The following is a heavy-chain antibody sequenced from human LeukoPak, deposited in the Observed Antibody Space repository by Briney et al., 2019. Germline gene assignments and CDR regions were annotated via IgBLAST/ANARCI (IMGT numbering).Heavy chain of an antibody. J-gene: IGHJ4*02. CDR2: IYSGGST. V-gene: IGHV3-53*05. CDR1: GFTVSSNY. D-gene: IGHD3-10*01. CDR3: AKDGYGSGSYSAFFDY. Sequence: GGSLRLSCAASGFTVSSNYMSWVRQAPGKGLEWVSVIYSGGSTYYADSVKGRFTISRDNAKNSLYLQMNSLRAEDTALYYCAKDGYGSGSYSAFFDYWGQGTLVTVSS.